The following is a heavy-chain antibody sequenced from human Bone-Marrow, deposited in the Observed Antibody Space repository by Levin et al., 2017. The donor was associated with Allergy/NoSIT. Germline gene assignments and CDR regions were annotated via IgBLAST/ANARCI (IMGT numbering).Heavy chain of an antibody. CDR3: ATAGGSGSSYDNWFDP. D-gene: IGHD3-10*01. Sequence: ASVKVSCKVSGYSITDHYVHWVKQAPGKGLEWMGLVAPEHGETLYEERFQGRVTVTADTSTDTAYMELSSLRSDDTAVYYCATAGGSGSSYDNWFDPWGQGTLVTVSS. V-gene: IGHV1-69-2*01. CDR2: VAPEHGET. J-gene: IGHJ5*02. CDR1: GYSITDHY.